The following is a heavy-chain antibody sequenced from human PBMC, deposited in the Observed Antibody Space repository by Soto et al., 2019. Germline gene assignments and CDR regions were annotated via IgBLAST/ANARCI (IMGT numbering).Heavy chain of an antibody. CDR3: AGGQGYDILTGYYNRPSSY. D-gene: IGHD3-9*01. CDR2: MNPNSGNT. CDR1: GYTFTSYD. Sequence: ASVKVSCKASGYTFTSYDINWVRQATGQGLEWMGWMNPNSGNTGYAQKFQGRVTMTRNTSISTAYMELSSLRSEDTAVYYCAGGQGYDILTGYYNRPSSYWGQGTLVTVSP. J-gene: IGHJ4*02. V-gene: IGHV1-8*01.